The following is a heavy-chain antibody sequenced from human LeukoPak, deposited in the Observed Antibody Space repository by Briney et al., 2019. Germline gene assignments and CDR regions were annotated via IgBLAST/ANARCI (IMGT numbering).Heavy chain of an antibody. CDR1: GGPISTSGYY. CDR3: GRSPIVVIPAAIPTEDVVRPDYFDY. D-gene: IGHD2-2*02. CDR2: IYYSGNT. V-gene: IGHV4-39*01. Sequence: SETLSLTCTVSGGPISTSGYYWGWTRQPPGKGLQWIGSIYYSGNTYYNPFLKSRVTISVDTSKNQFSLKVNTVTAAETAVYYCGRSPIVVIPAAIPTEDVVRPDYFDYWGQGTLVTVSS. J-gene: IGHJ4*02.